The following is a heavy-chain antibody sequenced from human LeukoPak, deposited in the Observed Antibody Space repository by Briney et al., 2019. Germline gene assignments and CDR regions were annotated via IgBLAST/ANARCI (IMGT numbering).Heavy chain of an antibody. CDR2: ISYDGSNK. V-gene: IGHV3-30*18. CDR1: GFTFSSYG. J-gene: IGHJ4*02. Sequence: GRSLRLSCAASGFTFSSYGMHWVRQAPGKGLEWVAVISYDGSNKYYADPVKGRFTISRDNSKNTLYLQMNSLRAEDTAVYYCAKDADDSSGYYYPDYWGQGTLVTVSS. D-gene: IGHD3-22*01. CDR3: AKDADDSSGYYYPDY.